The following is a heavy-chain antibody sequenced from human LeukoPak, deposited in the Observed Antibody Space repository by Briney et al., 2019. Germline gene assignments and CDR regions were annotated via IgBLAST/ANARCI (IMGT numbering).Heavy chain of an antibody. V-gene: IGHV1-8*01. Sequence: ASVKVSCKASGYTFTSHDINWVRQATGQGLEWMGWMNPNSGNTSYAQKFQDRVTMTRNTSISTAYMELSSLESEDTAVYYCASALKRGSAGTLIDYWGQGTLVTVSS. CDR2: MNPNSGNT. D-gene: IGHD6-13*01. J-gene: IGHJ4*02. CDR1: GYTFTSHD. CDR3: ASALKRGSAGTLIDY.